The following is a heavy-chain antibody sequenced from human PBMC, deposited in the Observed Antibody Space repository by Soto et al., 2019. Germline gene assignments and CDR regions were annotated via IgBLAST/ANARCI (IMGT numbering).Heavy chain of an antibody. CDR1: GFTPSRLS. CDR3: ATGTDFGWLDNPHHALEI. J-gene: IGHJ3*02. CDR2: INSAGSII. V-gene: IGHV3-48*01. Sequence: EVQLVQSGGALVQPGGSLRLSCAASGFTPSRLSMNWVRQAPGKGLEWISYINSAGSIIYYADSGKGRFTISRDNAKNSLELQTNRLRAGDRAVYYCATGTDFGWLDNPHHALEIWGQGTMVTVSS. D-gene: IGHD3-9*01.